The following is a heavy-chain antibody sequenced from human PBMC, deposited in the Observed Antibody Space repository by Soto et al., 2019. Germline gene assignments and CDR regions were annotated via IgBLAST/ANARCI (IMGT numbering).Heavy chain of an antibody. CDR3: ARDRVGGIRFDY. CDR1: GFTFNIYS. Sequence: GGSLRLSCAASGFTFNIYSMNWVRQAPGKGLEWVSYISSSSSTIYYADSVKGRFTISRDNANNSLYLQMNSLRAEDTAVYYCARDRVGGIRFDYWGQGSLVTGSS. J-gene: IGHJ4*02. D-gene: IGHD2-15*01. V-gene: IGHV3-48*01. CDR2: ISSSSSTI.